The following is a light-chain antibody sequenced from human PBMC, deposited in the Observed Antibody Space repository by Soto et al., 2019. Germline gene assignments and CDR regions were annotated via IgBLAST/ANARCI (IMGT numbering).Light chain of an antibody. CDR3: QQYNSWPPGGT. CDR2: AAS. Sequence: EIVLTQSPATLSSSPGERATLSCRASQSVSTNLAWYQQKPGQAPRLLIYAASTRATGIPTRFSGSGSGTEFTLTISSLQSEDFAVYYCQQYNSWPPGGTFGQGTKVDI. J-gene: IGKJ1*01. V-gene: IGKV3-15*01. CDR1: QSVSTN.